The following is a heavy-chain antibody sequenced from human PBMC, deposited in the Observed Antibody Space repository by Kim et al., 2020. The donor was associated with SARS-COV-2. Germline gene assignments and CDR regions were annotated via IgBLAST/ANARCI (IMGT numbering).Heavy chain of an antibody. J-gene: IGHJ5*02. Sequence: SETLSLTCAVSGGSISSSNWWSWVRQPPGKGLEWIGEIYHSGSTNYNPSLKSRVTISVDKSKNQFSLKLSSVTAADTAVYYCARAEGMITMVRGVITPLRFDPWGQGTLVTVSS. V-gene: IGHV4-4*02. CDR2: IYHSGST. CDR3: ARAEGMITMVRGVITPLRFDP. D-gene: IGHD3-10*01. CDR1: GGSISSSNW.